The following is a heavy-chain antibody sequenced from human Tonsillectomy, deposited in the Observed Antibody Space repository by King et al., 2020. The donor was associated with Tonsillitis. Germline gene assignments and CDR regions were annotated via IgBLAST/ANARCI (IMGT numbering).Heavy chain of an antibody. Sequence: VQLVESGGGVVQPGRSLRLSCAASGFTFSHYAMHWVRQAPGKGLEWVAIISYDESKEYYADSVKGRFTVSRDNSKNTLYLQMNSLRGEDTAVYYCAKADYGHFGSHYYHGMDVWGQGTTVTVSS. CDR3: AKADYGHFGSHYYHGMDV. D-gene: IGHD4-17*01. CDR1: GFTFSHYA. CDR2: ISYDESKE. J-gene: IGHJ6*02. V-gene: IGHV3-30-3*01.